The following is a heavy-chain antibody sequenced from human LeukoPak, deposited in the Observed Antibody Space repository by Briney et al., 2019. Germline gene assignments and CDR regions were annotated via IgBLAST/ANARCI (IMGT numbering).Heavy chain of an antibody. CDR3: ARHRWDYGDEKGFDY. CDR2: IYYSGST. V-gene: IGHV4-39*01. Sequence: SETLSLTCTVSGGSISSSSYYLGWIRQPPGKGLEWIGSIYYSGSTYYNPSLKSRVTISVDTSKNQFSLKLSSVTAADTAVYYCARHRWDYGDEKGFDYWGQGTLVTVSS. CDR1: GGSISSSSYY. D-gene: IGHD4-17*01. J-gene: IGHJ4*02.